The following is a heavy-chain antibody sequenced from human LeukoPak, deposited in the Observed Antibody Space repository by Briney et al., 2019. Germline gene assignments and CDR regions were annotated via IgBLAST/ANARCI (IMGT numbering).Heavy chain of an antibody. CDR1: GFTFTTYS. CDR2: IRAGHDTR. V-gene: IGHV3-48*04. Sequence: GGSLRLSCAASGFTFTTYSMNWVRQAPGKGLEWVSSIRAGHDTRYYADSVKGRFSISRDNAKNSLYLQMDSLRAEDTAVYYCAGLGCSSTTCFDYWGQGTLVTVSS. J-gene: IGHJ4*02. CDR3: AGLGCSSTTCFDY. D-gene: IGHD2-2*01.